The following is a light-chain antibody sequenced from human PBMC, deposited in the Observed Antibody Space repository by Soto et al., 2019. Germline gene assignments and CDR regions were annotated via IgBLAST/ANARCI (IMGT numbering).Light chain of an antibody. CDR2: GAS. J-gene: IGKJ2*01. CDR3: QQYNKWPPYT. Sequence: EIVMTQSPATLSVSPGERATLSCRASQSVSSNLAWYQQKPGQAPRLLIYGASTRATGFPARFSGSGSGTEFXLXISSLQSEDFAVYYCQQYNKWPPYTFGQGTKLEIK. CDR1: QSVSSN. V-gene: IGKV3-15*01.